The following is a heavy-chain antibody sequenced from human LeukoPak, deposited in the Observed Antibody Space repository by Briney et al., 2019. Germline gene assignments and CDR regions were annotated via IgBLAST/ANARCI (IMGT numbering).Heavy chain of an antibody. CDR3: ASSSSWYSSTYYFDY. D-gene: IGHD6-13*01. CDR2: INHSGST. J-gene: IGHJ4*02. CDR1: GGSLSDYY. Sequence: PSETLSLTCAVYGGSLSDYYWSWIRQPPGKGLEWIGEINHSGSTNYNPSLKSRVTISVDTSKNQFSLKLSSVTAADTAVYYCASSSSWYSSTYYFDYWGQGTLVTVSS. V-gene: IGHV4-34*01.